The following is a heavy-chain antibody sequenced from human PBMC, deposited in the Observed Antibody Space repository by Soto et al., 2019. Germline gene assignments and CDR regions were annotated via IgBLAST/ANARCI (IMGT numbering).Heavy chain of an antibody. CDR2: ISYDGSNK. J-gene: IGHJ5*02. CDR1: GFTFSSYG. CDR3: AKDQRWLQIPGS. D-gene: IGHD5-12*01. Sequence: QVQLVESGGGVVQPGRSLRLSCAASGFTFSSYGMHWVRQAPGKGLEWVAVISYDGSNKYYADSVKGRFTISRDNSKNTLYLQMNSLRAEDTAVYYCAKDQRWLQIPGSWGQGTLVTVSS. V-gene: IGHV3-30*18.